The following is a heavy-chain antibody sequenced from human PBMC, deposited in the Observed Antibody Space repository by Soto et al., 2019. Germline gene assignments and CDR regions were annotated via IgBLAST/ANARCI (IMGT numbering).Heavy chain of an antibody. D-gene: IGHD1-26*01. V-gene: IGHV4-39*01. CDR1: SGSISSSAYY. CDR2: FHYSGTT. Sequence: PSETLSLTCTVSSGSISSSAYYWGWIRQPPGKGLEWIATFHYSGTTYYNPSLKSRVTISVDTSKNQFSLKLNSVTAADTAVYYCPRQYSGDFPWWFDYSGQGTLVTVSS. J-gene: IGHJ4*02. CDR3: PRQYSGDFPWWFDY.